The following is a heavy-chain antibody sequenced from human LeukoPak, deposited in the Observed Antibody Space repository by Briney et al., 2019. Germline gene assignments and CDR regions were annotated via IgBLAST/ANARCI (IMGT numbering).Heavy chain of an antibody. CDR1: GYSFISYW. CDR2: IDPSDSYT. CDR3: ARLGRENYYGSGSYPDY. Sequence: GESLKISCKGSGYSFISYWISWVRQMPGKGLEWMGRIDPSDSYTNYSPSFQGHVTISADKSISTAYLQWSSLKASDTAMYYCARLGRENYYGSGSYPDYWGQGTLVTVSS. V-gene: IGHV5-10-1*01. J-gene: IGHJ4*02. D-gene: IGHD3-10*01.